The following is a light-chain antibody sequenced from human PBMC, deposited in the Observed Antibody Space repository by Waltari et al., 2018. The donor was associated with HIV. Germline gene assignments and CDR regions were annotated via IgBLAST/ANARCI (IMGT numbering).Light chain of an antibody. CDR2: YDS. V-gene: IGLV3-21*04. J-gene: IGLJ2*01. CDR1: RIGTKS. CDR3: EVWDETRNRVV. Sequence: YVLTQPPSVSVAQGKTATITCEGDRIGTKSVHWYQQKSGQAPQLIIYYDSDRPSGVPERFSGSNSGSAATLTISRVEDGDEADYYCEVWDETRNRVVFGGGTKLFAL.